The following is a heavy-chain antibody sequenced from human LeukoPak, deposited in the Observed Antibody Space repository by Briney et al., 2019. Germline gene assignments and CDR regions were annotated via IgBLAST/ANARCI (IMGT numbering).Heavy chain of an antibody. J-gene: IGHJ6*02. Sequence: PGGSLRLSCVASGFTFTIYEMNWVRQPPGKGLEWVSYISSRGRTMSYADSVKGRFTISRDNAKNSLYLQMNSLRAEDTAVYYCARDLKQGGQNYDYGMDVWGQGTTVTVSS. CDR3: ARDLKQGGQNYDYGMDV. CDR1: GFTFTIYE. CDR2: ISSRGRTM. V-gene: IGHV3-48*03. D-gene: IGHD3-16*01.